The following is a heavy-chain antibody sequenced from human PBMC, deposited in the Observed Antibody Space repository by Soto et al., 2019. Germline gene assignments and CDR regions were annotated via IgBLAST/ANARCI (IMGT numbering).Heavy chain of an antibody. V-gene: IGHV3-48*03. D-gene: IGHD6-13*01. CDR3: AGDVGSSSWYRGPYYYYGMDV. J-gene: IGHJ6*02. Sequence: GGSLRLSCAASGFTFSSYEMNWVRQAPGKGLEWVSYISSSGSTIYYADSVKGRFTISRDNAKNSLYLQMNSLRAEDTAVYYCAGDVGSSSWYRGPYYYYGMDVWGQGTTVTVSS. CDR2: ISSSGSTI. CDR1: GFTFSSYE.